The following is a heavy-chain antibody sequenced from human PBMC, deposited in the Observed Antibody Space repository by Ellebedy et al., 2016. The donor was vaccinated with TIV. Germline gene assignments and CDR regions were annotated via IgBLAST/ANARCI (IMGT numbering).Heavy chain of an antibody. CDR1: GFTLSSYY. D-gene: IGHD1-26*01. V-gene: IGHV3-13*01. Sequence: GGSLRLSCVASGFTLSSYYMHWVRQPTGKGLEWVSAFGTAGDTYYPASVKGRFTISTENAKNSFHLQMNSLRDEDTAVYYCARGRSGVVGGIDSWGQGTLVTVST. J-gene: IGHJ4*02. CDR3: ARGRSGVVGGIDS. CDR2: FGTAGDT.